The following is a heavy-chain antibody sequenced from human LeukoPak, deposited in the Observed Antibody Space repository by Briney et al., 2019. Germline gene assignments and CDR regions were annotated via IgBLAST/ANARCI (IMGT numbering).Heavy chain of an antibody. Sequence: PSETLSLTCAVYGGSFIGFHWNWIRQAPGKGLEWIGDINHSGSTYYNPSLKSRVAISVDTSKNQFSLKLSSVTAADTAVYYCARSKDHTMIVVAFDYWGQGTLVTVSS. CDR1: GGSFIGFH. V-gene: IGHV4-34*01. J-gene: IGHJ4*02. CDR2: INHSGST. D-gene: IGHD3-22*01. CDR3: ARSKDHTMIVVAFDY.